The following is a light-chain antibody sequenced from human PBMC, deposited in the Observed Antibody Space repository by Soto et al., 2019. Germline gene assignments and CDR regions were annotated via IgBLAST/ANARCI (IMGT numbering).Light chain of an antibody. CDR2: EAS. CDR1: SSDVGGYNY. CDR3: SSYAGSNNLRVV. V-gene: IGLV2-8*01. Sequence: QSALTQPPSASGSPGQSDTISGSGTSSDVGGYNYVSWFQQHPGKAPKPMIYEASNRPSGVPDRLSGSKSGNTASLPVSGLQGEDEADYYCSSYAGSNNLRVVFGGGTKLTVL. J-gene: IGLJ2*01.